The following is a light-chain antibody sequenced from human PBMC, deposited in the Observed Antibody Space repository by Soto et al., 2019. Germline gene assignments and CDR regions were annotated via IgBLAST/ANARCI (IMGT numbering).Light chain of an antibody. V-gene: IGKV1-39*01. CDR1: QNIKNY. J-gene: IGKJ5*01. Sequence: DIQMTQSPSSVSASVGDRVTITCRASQNIKNYLNWYQQKPGKAPKLLIYASSSLQSGVPSRFSGSGSGADFILTISSLQSEDFATYYCQQSYSTPITFGQGTRLEIK. CDR3: QQSYSTPIT. CDR2: ASS.